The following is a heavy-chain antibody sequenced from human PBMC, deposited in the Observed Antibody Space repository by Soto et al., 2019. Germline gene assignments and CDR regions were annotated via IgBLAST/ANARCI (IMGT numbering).Heavy chain of an antibody. CDR3: ARDMTRTVVPYFDF. CDR2: IIPISGAA. Sequence: SVKVSCKASGGTFSNYVVNWVRQAPGQGLEWMGRIIPISGAANYAQKFQGRVTITADKSTSTSYMELSSLRSEDTAVYYCARDMTRTVVPYFDFWGQGTLVTVYS. V-gene: IGHV1-69*06. D-gene: IGHD1-7*01. CDR1: GGTFSNYV. J-gene: IGHJ4*02.